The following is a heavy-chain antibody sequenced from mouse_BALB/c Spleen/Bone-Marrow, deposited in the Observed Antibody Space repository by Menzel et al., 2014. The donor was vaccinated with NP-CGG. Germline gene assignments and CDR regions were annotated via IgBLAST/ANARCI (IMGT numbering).Heavy chain of an antibody. D-gene: IGHD1-1*01. CDR2: ISNLAYSI. CDR1: GFTFSDYG. J-gene: IGHJ2*01. CDR3: ARALAYGSSFDY. V-gene: IGHV5-15*02. Sequence: DVKLVESGGGLVQPGGSRKLSCAASGFTFSDYGMAWVRQAPGKGPEWVAFISNLAYSIYYTDTVTGRFTISRENAKNTLYLEMSSLRSEDTATYYCARALAYGSSFDYWGQGTTLTVSS.